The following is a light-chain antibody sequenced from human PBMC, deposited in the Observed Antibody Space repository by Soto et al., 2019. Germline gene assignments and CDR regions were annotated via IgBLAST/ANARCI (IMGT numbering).Light chain of an antibody. J-gene: IGLJ2*01. Sequence: QSVLTQPASVSGSPGQSITISCTGTSSDVGAYKYVSWYQQHPGKAPKLMIFEVSNRPSGVSNRFSGSKSGNTASLTISGLQAEDEADYYCQSYDSSLRHVVFGGGTKLTVL. CDR3: QSYDSSLRHVV. CDR1: SSDVGAYKY. V-gene: IGLV2-14*01. CDR2: EVS.